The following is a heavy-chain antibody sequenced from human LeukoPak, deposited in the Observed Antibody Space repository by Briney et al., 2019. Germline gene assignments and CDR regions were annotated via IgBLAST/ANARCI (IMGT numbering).Heavy chain of an antibody. Sequence: SETLSLTCAVYGGSFSGYYWSWIRQPPGKGLEWIGEINHSGSTNYNPSLKSRVTISVDTSKNQFSLKLSSVTAADTAVYYCARGKAIAAAGRDAFDIWGQGTMVTVSS. D-gene: IGHD6-13*01. CDR2: INHSGST. CDR1: GGSFSGYY. J-gene: IGHJ3*02. V-gene: IGHV4-34*01. CDR3: ARGKAIAAAGRDAFDI.